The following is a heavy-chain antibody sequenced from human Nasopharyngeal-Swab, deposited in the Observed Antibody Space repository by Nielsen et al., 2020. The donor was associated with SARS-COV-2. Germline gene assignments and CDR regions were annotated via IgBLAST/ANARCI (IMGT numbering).Heavy chain of an antibody. V-gene: IGHV3-43*02. J-gene: IGHJ6*02. CDR3: AKVFGSSWYLNYYYGMDV. Sequence: GGSLRLSCAASGFNVKTYSLTWVRQAPGKGLEWVSYITVDGGHTNYADSVKGRFTISRDNSKNSLYLQMNSLRTEDTALYYCAKVFGSSWYLNYYYGMDVWGQGTTVTVSS. D-gene: IGHD6-13*01. CDR1: GFNVKTYS. CDR2: ITVDGGHT.